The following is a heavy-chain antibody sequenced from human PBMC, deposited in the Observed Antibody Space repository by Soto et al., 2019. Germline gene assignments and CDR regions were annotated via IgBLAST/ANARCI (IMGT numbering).Heavy chain of an antibody. J-gene: IGHJ4*02. Sequence: GGSLRLAWVTSRFKIGTYWMHWVRQAPGKGLVWVSRINSDGSSTSYADSVKGRFTISRDNAKSTLYLQMNSLRAEDTAVYYCERIEYSGFDLWGQGT. D-gene: IGHD5-12*01. CDR2: INSDGSST. CDR1: RFKIGTYW. CDR3: ERIEYSGFDL. V-gene: IGHV3-74*01.